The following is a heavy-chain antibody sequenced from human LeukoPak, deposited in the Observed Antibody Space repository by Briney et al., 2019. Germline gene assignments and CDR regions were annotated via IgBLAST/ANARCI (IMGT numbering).Heavy chain of an antibody. D-gene: IGHD1-26*01. J-gene: IGHJ4*02. V-gene: IGHV1-2*02. Sequence: ASVKVSCKTSGYTFIANYMHWVRQAPGQGLAWMGWINPKNGATNYAQNFQGRVTMTRDTSISTVYMELSSLKSDDTAVYYCARGWAYRTYSGSFGPPDYWGQGTLVTVSS. CDR2: INPKNGAT. CDR1: GYTFIANY. CDR3: ARGWAYRTYSGSFGPPDY.